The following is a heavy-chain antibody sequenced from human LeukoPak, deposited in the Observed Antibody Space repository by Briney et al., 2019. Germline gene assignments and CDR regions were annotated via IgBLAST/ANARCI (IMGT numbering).Heavy chain of an antibody. CDR3: ARQTGYFDY. V-gene: IGHV4-34*01. CDR2: IYYSGST. Sequence: KPSETLSLTCAVYGGSFSGYYWSWIRQPPGKGLEWIGSIYYSGSTYYNPSLKSRVTISVDTSKNQFSLKLSSVTAADTAVYYCARQTGYFDYWGQGTLVTVSS. CDR1: GGSFSGYY. J-gene: IGHJ4*02.